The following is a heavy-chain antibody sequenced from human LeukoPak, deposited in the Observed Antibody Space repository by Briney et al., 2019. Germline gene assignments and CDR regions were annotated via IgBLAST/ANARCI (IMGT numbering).Heavy chain of an antibody. CDR2: IWYDGSNK. V-gene: IGHV3-33*01. J-gene: IGHJ4*02. Sequence: GRSLRLSCAASGFTFSSYGMHWVRQAPGKGLEWVAVIWYDGSNKYYADSVKGRFAISRDNSKNTLYLQMNSLRAEDTAVYYCARDRWMVRGVAPDYWGQGTLVTVSS. CDR3: ARDRWMVRGVAPDY. CDR1: GFTFSSYG. D-gene: IGHD3-10*01.